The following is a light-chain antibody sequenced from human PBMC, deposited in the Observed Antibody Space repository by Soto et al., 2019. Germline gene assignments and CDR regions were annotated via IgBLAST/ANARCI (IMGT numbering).Light chain of an antibody. Sequence: DFVMTQSPDSLAVSLGEKATINCKSRHRGFYRSNNHNYLGWYQHKPGQPPKLLISWASTRASGVPDRFSGSGSGTDFTLTISSLQAEDVAIYYCQQYYSTPRSFGGGTKVDIK. V-gene: IGKV4-1*01. CDR3: QQYYSTPRS. J-gene: IGKJ4*01. CDR2: WAS. CDR1: HRGFYRSNNHNY.